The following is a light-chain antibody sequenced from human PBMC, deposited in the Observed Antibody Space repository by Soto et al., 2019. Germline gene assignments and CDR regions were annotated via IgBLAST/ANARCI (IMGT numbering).Light chain of an antibody. CDR3: VLYVGSGIWV. J-gene: IGLJ3*02. Sequence: QAVVPQEPSLSVSPGGTVTLTCGLRSGSVSTSFFPSWHQQTPGQAPRTLIYSTNIRSSGVPDRFSGSILGNKAALTITGGQADDECDYYCVLYVGSGIWVFGGGTKLTVL. CDR1: SGSVSTSFF. V-gene: IGLV8-61*01. CDR2: STN.